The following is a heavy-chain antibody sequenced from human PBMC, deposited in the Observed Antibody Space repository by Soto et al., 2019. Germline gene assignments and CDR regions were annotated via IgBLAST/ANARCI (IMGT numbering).Heavy chain of an antibody. CDR1: GGSISSGGYS. J-gene: IGHJ1*01. CDR3: ARARYCSGGSCYPEYFQH. Sequence: HLQLQESGSGLVKPSQTLSLTCAVSGGSISSGGYSWSWIRQPPGKGLEWIGYIYHSGSTYYNPSLKSRVTISVDRSKTQFSLKLSSVTAADTAVYYCARARYCSGGSCYPEYFQHWGQGTLVTVSS. V-gene: IGHV4-30-2*01. CDR2: IYHSGST. D-gene: IGHD2-15*01.